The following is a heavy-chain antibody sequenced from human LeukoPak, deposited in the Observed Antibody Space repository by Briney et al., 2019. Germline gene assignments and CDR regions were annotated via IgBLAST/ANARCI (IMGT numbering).Heavy chain of an antibody. CDR3: VRHGSYCGGDCYFDY. Sequence: SETLSLTCSVSGGSISRSSYYWGWIRQSPGEGLEWIGSIYYGGSTYYNTSLKSRVTISVDTSKNQFSLKLTSVTAVDTAVYYCVRHGSYCGGDCYFDYWGQGTLVTVSS. CDR1: GGSISRSSYY. CDR2: IYYGGST. D-gene: IGHD2-21*02. V-gene: IGHV4-39*01. J-gene: IGHJ4*02.